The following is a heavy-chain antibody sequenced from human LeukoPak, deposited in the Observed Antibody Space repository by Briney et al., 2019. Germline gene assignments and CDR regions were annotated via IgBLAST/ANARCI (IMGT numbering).Heavy chain of an antibody. CDR1: GFTFSNAW. CDR2: IKSKTDGGTT. D-gene: IGHD5-12*01. V-gene: IGHV3-15*01. Sequence: GGSLRLSCAASGFTFSNAWMSWVRQAPGKGLEWVGRIKSKTDGGTTDYAAPVKGRFTISRDDSKNTLYLQMNSLKTEDTAVYYCTTSGYDSSYYYYGMDVWGQGTTVTVSS. CDR3: TTSGYDSSYYYYGMDV. J-gene: IGHJ6*02.